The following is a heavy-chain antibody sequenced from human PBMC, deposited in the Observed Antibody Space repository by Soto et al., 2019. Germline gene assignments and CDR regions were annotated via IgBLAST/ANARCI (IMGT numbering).Heavy chain of an antibody. CDR2: IRSKANSYAT. Sequence: LRLSCAASGFTFSGSAMHWVRQASGKGLEWVGRIRSKANSYATAYAASVKGRFTISRDDSKNTAYLQMNSLKTEDTAVYYCTRDYSGWHDWGQGTLVTVSS. V-gene: IGHV3-73*01. CDR3: TRDYSGWHD. J-gene: IGHJ4*02. CDR1: GFTFSGSA. D-gene: IGHD6-19*01.